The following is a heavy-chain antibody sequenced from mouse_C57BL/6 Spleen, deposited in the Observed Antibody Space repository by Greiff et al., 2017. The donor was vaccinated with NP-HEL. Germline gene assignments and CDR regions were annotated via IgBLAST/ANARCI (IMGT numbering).Heavy chain of an antibody. D-gene: IGHD3-2*02. J-gene: IGHJ4*01. CDR2: INYDGSST. Sequence: EVKLVESEGGLVQPGSSMKLSCTASGFTFSDYYMAWVRQVPEKGLEWVANINYDGSSTYYLDSLKSRFIISRDNAKNILYLQMSSLKSEDTATYYCARDKTAQAGYAMDYWGQGTSVTVSS. CDR1: GFTFSDYY. CDR3: ARDKTAQAGYAMDY. V-gene: IGHV5-16*01.